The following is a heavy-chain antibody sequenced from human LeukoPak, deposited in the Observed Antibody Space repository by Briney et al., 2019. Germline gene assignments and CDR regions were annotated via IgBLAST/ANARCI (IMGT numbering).Heavy chain of an antibody. V-gene: IGHV3-53*01. J-gene: IGHJ4*02. CDR3: ARDRGYGYGFFDY. CDR1: GFTVRSIY. CDR2: FYSGGSS. Sequence: GGSLRLSCAASGFTVRSIYMTWVRQAPGKGLEWVSSFYSGGSSYYADSVKGRFIISRDSSTDTLYLQMNSLRVEDTAAYFCARDRGYGYGFFDYWGQGTLVTVSS. D-gene: IGHD5-18*01.